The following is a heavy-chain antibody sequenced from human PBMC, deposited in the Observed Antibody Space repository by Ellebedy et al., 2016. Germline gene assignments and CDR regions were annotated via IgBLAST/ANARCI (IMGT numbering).Heavy chain of an antibody. CDR3: AKSRRRCSSPTCYTEFDY. CDR1: GFTFSGSA. V-gene: IGHV3-73*01. D-gene: IGHD2-2*02. CDR2: IRSKANSYAT. Sequence: GESLKISXAASGFTFSGSAMHWVRQASGKGLEWVGRIRSKANSYATAYAASVKGRFTISRDDSKNTAYLQMKSLTAEDTAVYFCAKSRRRCSSPTCYTEFDYWGQGTLVTVSS. J-gene: IGHJ4*02.